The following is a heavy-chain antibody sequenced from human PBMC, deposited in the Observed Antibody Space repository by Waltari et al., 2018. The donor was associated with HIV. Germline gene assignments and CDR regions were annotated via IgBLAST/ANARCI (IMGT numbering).Heavy chain of an antibody. V-gene: IGHV5-51*03. D-gene: IGHD2-21*02. CDR3: ARPRCGGDCFAFDI. CDR2: IYPGDSDT. Sequence: EVQLVQSGAEVKKPGESLKISCKGSGYRFTRSWTGWARQPPGKGLEWMGIIYPGDSDTRYSPSFQGQVTISADKSISTAYLQWSSLKASDTAMYYCARPRCGGDCFAFDIWGQGTMVTVSS. CDR1: GYRFTRSW. J-gene: IGHJ3*02.